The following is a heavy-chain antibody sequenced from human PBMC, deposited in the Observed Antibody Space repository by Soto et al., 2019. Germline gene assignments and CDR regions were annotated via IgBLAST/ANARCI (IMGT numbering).Heavy chain of an antibody. CDR2: IIPIFGTA. J-gene: IGHJ3*02. D-gene: IGHD6-13*01. CDR3: ARGGYSSSPRAFDI. Sequence: SVKVSCKASGGTFSSYAISWVRQAPGQGLEWMGGIIPIFGTANYAQKFQGRVTITADESTSTAYMELSSLRSEDTAVYYCARGGYSSSPRAFDIWGQGTMLTVSS. V-gene: IGHV1-69*13. CDR1: GGTFSSYA.